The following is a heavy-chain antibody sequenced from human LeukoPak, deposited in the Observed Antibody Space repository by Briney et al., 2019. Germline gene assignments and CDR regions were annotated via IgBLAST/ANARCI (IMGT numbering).Heavy chain of an antibody. CDR3: AKSQRPHFLTTVTTEEYYFDY. J-gene: IGHJ4*02. V-gene: IGHV3-30*18. CDR1: GFTFSSYG. CDR2: ISYDGSNK. Sequence: GGSLRLSCAASGFTFSSYGMHWVRQAPGKGLEWVAVISYDGSNKYYADSVKGRFTISRDNSKNTLYLQMNSLRADDTAVYYCAKSQRPHFLTTVTTEEYYFDYWGQGTLVTVSS. D-gene: IGHD4-17*01.